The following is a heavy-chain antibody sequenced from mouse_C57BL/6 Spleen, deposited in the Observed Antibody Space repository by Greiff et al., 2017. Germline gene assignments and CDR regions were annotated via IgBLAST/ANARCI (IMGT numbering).Heavy chain of an antibody. CDR2: INPNNGGT. CDR1: GYTFTDYY. J-gene: IGHJ1*03. V-gene: IGHV1-26*01. Sequence: EVQLQQSGPELVKPGASVKISCKASGYTFTDYYMNWVKQSHGKSLEWIGDINPNNGGTSYNQKFKGKATLTVDKSSSTAYMELRSLTSEDSAVYYCAKGEEGYFDVWGTGTTVTVSS. CDR3: AKGEEGYFDV.